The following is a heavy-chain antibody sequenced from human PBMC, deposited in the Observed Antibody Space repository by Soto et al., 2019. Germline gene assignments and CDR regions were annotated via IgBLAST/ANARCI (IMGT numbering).Heavy chain of an antibody. CDR3: ARGYGAPADYLQH. J-gene: IGHJ1*01. Sequence: ASVKVSCKASGYTFTSYAVHWVRQAPGQRLEWMGWINAGNGNTKYSQKFQGRVTITRDTSASTAYMELSSLRSEDTAVYYCARGYGAPADYLQHWGQGTLVTVSS. D-gene: IGHD3-16*01. V-gene: IGHV1-3*01. CDR1: GYTFTSYA. CDR2: INAGNGNT.